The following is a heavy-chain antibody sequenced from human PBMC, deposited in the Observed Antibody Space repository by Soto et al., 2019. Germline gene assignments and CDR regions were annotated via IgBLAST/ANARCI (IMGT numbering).Heavy chain of an antibody. V-gene: IGHV5-10-1*01. CDR2: IDPSDSYT. J-gene: IGHJ6*02. Sequence: GESLKISCKGSGYSFTSYWISWVRQMPGKGLEWMGRIDPSDSYTNYSPSFQGHVTTSADKSISTAYLQWSSLKASDTAMYYCASGRSDIVATVVYYGMDVWGQGTTVTVSS. D-gene: IGHD5-12*01. CDR1: GYSFTSYW. CDR3: ASGRSDIVATVVYYGMDV.